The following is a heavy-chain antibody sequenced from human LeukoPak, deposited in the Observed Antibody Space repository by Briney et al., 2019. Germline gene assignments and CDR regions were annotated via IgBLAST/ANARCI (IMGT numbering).Heavy chain of an antibody. CDR2: IYHSGST. CDR3: ARSNHDYGDLFWNWYFDL. Sequence: PSETLSLTCAVSGYSISSGYYWGWIRQPPGKGLEWIGSIYHSGSTHYNPSLKSRVTISVDTSKNQFSLKLSSVTAADTAAYYCARSNHDYGDLFWNWYFDLWGRGTLVTVSS. D-gene: IGHD4-17*01. J-gene: IGHJ2*01. CDR1: GYSISSGYY. V-gene: IGHV4-38-2*01.